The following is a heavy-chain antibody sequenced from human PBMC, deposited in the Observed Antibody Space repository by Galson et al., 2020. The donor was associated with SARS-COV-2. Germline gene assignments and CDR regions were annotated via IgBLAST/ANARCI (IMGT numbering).Heavy chain of an antibody. CDR2: ISYDGSNK. CDR3: ARSGSGYYYFDY. J-gene: IGHJ4*02. Sequence: GESLKNSCAASGFTFSSYAMHWVRQAPGKGLEWVAVISYDGSNKYYADSVKGRFTISRDNSKNTLYLQMNSLRAEDTAVYYCARSGSGYYYFDYWGQGTLVTVSS. CDR1: GFTFSSYA. D-gene: IGHD3-22*01. V-gene: IGHV3-30*04.